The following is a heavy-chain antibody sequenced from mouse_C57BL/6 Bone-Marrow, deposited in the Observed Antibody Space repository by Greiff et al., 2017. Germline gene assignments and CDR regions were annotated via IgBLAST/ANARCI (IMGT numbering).Heavy chain of an antibody. CDR1: GFNIKDDY. V-gene: IGHV14-4*01. CDR2: IDPENGDT. CDR3: TATTVVERGD. D-gene: IGHD1-1*01. Sequence: EVKLKESGAELVRPGASVKLSCTASGFNIKDDYMHWVKQRPEQGLEWIGWIDPENGDTEYASKFQGKATITADTSSNPAYLQLNSLTSEDTAVYYCTATTVVERGDWGQGTTLTVSS. J-gene: IGHJ2*01.